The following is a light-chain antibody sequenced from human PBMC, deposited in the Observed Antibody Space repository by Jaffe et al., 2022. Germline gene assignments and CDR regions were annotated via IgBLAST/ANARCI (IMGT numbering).Light chain of an antibody. J-gene: IGKJ4*01. CDR3: QQYYSWPLT. V-gene: IGKV3-15*01. CDR2: EAS. Sequence: IILTQSPVTMSASPGERVTLSCRASRTISNTLAWYQQRPGQAPRLLIYEASSRAPGVPARFSGSGSGTQFSLTVSSLQSEDFAVYYCQQYYSWPLTLGGGTKVDI. CDR1: RTISNT.